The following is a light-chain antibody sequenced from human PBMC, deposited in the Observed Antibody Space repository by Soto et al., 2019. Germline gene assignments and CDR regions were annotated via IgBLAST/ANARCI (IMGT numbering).Light chain of an antibody. V-gene: IGLV1-51*01. CDR3: GTWESVLSVGV. CDR1: GSNIGSNS. Sequence: QSLLTQPPSVSAAPGQTVTISCSGRGSNIGSNSVSWYQQVPGTAPKLLLYDNNKRPSGIPDRFFGSKSGTSATLVIAGLQTADEADYYCGTWESVLSVGVFGGGTKLTVL. J-gene: IGLJ3*02. CDR2: DNN.